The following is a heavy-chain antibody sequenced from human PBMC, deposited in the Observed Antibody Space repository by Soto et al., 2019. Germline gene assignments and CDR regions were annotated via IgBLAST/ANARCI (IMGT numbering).Heavy chain of an antibody. J-gene: IGHJ4*02. V-gene: IGHV3-9*01. CDR3: IMATIKRGIYFDY. CDR1: GFTFDDYA. Sequence: EVQLVESGGGLVQPGRSLRLSCAASGFTFDDYAMHWVRQAPGKGLEWVSGISWNSGSIGYADSVKGRFTISRDNAKNSLYLQMNSLRAEDTALYYCIMATIKRGIYFDYWGQGTLVTVSS. CDR2: ISWNSGSI. D-gene: IGHD5-12*01.